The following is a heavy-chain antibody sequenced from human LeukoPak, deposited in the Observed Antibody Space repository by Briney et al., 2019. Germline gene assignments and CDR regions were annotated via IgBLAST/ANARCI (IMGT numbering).Heavy chain of an antibody. J-gene: IGHJ4*02. V-gene: IGHV4-39*01. D-gene: IGHD2-15*01. CDR3: ARTGMVGAADY. CDR2: INYSGNT. CDR1: GVSISTSDYN. Sequence: SETLSLTCTVSGVSISTSDYNWGCIRQPPGKGLEWIGSINYSGNTYYNPSLKSRFTISVDTSKNQFSLKLSSVTAADTAVYYCARTGMVGAADYWGQGTLVTVSS.